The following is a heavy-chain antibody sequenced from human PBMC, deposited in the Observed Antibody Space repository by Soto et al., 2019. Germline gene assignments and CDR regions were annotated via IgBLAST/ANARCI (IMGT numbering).Heavy chain of an antibody. CDR3: AGETGYWRSTSCYYHHYYGMEV. CDR1: GGSFSGYY. Sequence: QVQLQQWGAGLLKPSETLSLTCAVYGGSFSGYYWSWIRQPPGKGLEWIGEINHSGSTNYNPSLKSRITTSVDTFKNQFSLKASSVAAADTAVYFCAGETGYWRSTSCYYHHYYGMEVWGQGTTVTVSS. D-gene: IGHD2-2*01. V-gene: IGHV4-34*01. CDR2: INHSGST. J-gene: IGHJ6*02.